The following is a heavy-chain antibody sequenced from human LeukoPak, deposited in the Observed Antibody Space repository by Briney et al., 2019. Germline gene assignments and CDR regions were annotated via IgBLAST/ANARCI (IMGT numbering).Heavy chain of an antibody. J-gene: IGHJ4*02. V-gene: IGHV3-23*01. CDR2: ISGSGGIT. Sequence: PGRSLRLSCAASGFTFSSYAMSWVRQAPGKGLEWISAISGSGGITYYADSVKGRFTISRDNSKNTLYLQMNSLRAEDTAVYYCARAPKIVVVVAARGGGFDYWGQGTLVTVSS. CDR1: GFTFSSYA. CDR3: ARAPKIVVVVAARGGGFDY. D-gene: IGHD2-15*01.